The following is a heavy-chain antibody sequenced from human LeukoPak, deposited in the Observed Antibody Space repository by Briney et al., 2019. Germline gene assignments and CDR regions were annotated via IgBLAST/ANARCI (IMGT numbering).Heavy chain of an antibody. D-gene: IGHD5-18*01. V-gene: IGHV1-69*13. CDR1: GYTFTGYY. CDR2: IIPIFGTA. CDR3: ARDQGYRYGYGDFDY. Sequence: GASVKVSCKASGYTFTGYYIHWVRQAPGQGLEWMGGIIPIFGTANYAQKFQGRVTITADESTSTAYMELSSLRSEDTAVYYCARDQGYRYGYGDFDYWGQGTLVTVSS. J-gene: IGHJ4*02.